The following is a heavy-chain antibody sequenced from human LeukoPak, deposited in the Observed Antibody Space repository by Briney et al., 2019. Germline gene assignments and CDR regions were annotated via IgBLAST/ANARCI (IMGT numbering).Heavy chain of an antibody. Sequence: PSETLSLTCTVSGGSISSYYWSWIRQPPGKGLEWIGYMYYRGNTNYDPSLKSRVTISVDTSKNQFSLKLSSVTAADTAVYYCARGRTQWLVLDYWGQGTLVTVSS. CDR3: ARGRTQWLVLDY. D-gene: IGHD6-19*01. J-gene: IGHJ4*02. CDR1: GGSISSYY. V-gene: IGHV4-59*08. CDR2: MYYRGNT.